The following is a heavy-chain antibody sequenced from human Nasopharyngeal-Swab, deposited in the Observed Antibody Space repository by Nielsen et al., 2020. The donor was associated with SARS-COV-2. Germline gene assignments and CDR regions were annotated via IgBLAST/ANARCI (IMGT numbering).Heavy chain of an antibody. Sequence: GESLKISCAASGFTVSSNYMSWVRQAPGKGLEWVSVIYSGGSTEYADSVKGRFTISRDISKNTLYLQMNTLRADDTAVYYCARMDYGDFADWGQGTLVTVSS. D-gene: IGHD4-17*01. CDR3: ARMDYGDFAD. CDR2: IYSGGST. V-gene: IGHV3-53*01. CDR1: GFTVSSNY. J-gene: IGHJ4*02.